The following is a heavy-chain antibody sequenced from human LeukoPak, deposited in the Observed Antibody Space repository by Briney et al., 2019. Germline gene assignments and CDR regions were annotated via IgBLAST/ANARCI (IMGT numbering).Heavy chain of an antibody. CDR1: GFTFSSYW. CDR2: INHSGST. J-gene: IGHJ3*02. CDR3: ARDLATALRKKLHDAFDI. Sequence: PGGSLRLSCAASGFTFSSYWMSWIRQPPGKGLEWIGEINHSGSTNYNPSLKSRVTISVDTSKNQFSLKLSSVTAADTAVYHCARDLATALRKKLHDAFDIWGQGTMVTVSS. D-gene: IGHD5-12*01. V-gene: IGHV4-34*01.